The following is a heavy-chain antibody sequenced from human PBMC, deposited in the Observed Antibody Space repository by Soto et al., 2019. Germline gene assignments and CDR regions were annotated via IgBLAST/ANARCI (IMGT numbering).Heavy chain of an antibody. J-gene: IGHJ3*02. D-gene: IGHD4-17*01. CDR1: GGSISSGGYY. CDR2: IYYSGST. Sequence: SETLSLTCTVSGGSISSGGYYWSWIRQHPGKGLEWIGYIYYSGSTYYNPSLKSRVTISVDTSKNQFSLKLSSVTAADTAVYYCARGTVDGDYLTDAFDIWGQGTRVTVSS. CDR3: ARGTVDGDYLTDAFDI. V-gene: IGHV4-31*03.